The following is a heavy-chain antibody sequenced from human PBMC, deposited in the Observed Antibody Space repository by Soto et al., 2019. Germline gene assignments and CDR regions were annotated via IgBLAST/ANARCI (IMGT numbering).Heavy chain of an antibody. V-gene: IGHV3-23*01. CDR2: ISCCGGST. CDR1: GFNIKKFV. J-gene: IGHJ4*02. D-gene: IGHD6-19*01. Sequence: EVQLLESGGGVVQPGGSLRLSCVASGFNIKKFVMAWVRQAPGEGLEWVSGISCCGGSTSYADSVKGRFSIARDDSKNTLSLQMNSLRVEDTAQYYCAKADGEQWLVPHLDNWGQGTLVTVS. CDR3: AKADGEQWLVPHLDN.